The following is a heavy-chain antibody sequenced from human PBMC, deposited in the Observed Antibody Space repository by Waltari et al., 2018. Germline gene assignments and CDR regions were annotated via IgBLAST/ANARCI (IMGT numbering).Heavy chain of an antibody. V-gene: IGHV3-23*01. CDR3: AKDYRSVSSGWYEDNAFDI. D-gene: IGHD6-19*01. CDR1: GFTFSSYA. CDR2: ISGSGGST. Sequence: EVQLLESGGGLVQPGGSLRLSCAASGFTFSSYAMSWVRQAPGKGLEWVSAISGSGGSTYYADSVKGRFTISRDNSKNTLYLQMNSLRAEDTAVYYCAKDYRSVSSGWYEDNAFDIWGQGTMVTVSS. J-gene: IGHJ3*02.